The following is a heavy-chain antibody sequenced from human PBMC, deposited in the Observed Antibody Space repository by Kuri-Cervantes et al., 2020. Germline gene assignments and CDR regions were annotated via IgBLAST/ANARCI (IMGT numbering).Heavy chain of an antibody. CDR1: GGSISSSNW. Sequence: SETLSLTCAVSGGSISSSNWWSWVRQPPGKGLEWIGEIYHSGSTNYNPSLKSRVTASVDTSKNQFSLKLSSVTAADTAVYYCAVGAGHNWFDPWGQGTLVTVSS. CDR3: AVGAGHNWFDP. J-gene: IGHJ5*02. V-gene: IGHV4-4*02. CDR2: IYHSGST. D-gene: IGHD3-16*01.